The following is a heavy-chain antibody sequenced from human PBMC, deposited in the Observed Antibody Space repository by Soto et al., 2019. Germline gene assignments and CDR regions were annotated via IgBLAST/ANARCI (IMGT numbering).Heavy chain of an antibody. CDR2: INPNSGGT. CDR1: GYTFTGYY. Sequence: ASVKVSCKASGYTFTGYYMHWVRQAPGQGLEWMGWINPNSGGTNYVQKFQGWVTMTRDTSISTAYMELSRLRSDDTAVYYCASSRDYDDAFDIWGQGTMVTVSS. D-gene: IGHD4-17*01. J-gene: IGHJ3*02. V-gene: IGHV1-2*04. CDR3: ASSRDYDDAFDI.